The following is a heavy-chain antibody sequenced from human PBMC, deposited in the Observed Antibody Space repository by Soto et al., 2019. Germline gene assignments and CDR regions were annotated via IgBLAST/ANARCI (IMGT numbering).Heavy chain of an antibody. CDR1: GGSISSSSYY. J-gene: IGHJ4*02. D-gene: IGHD3-22*01. V-gene: IGHV4-39*01. Sequence: PSETLSLTCTVSGGSISSSSYYWGWIRQPPGKGLEWIGSIYYSGSTYYNPSLKSRVTISVDTSKNQFSLKLSSVTAADTAVYYCARRARGYYDSSGYYRNWGQGTLVTVSS. CDR2: IYYSGST. CDR3: ARRARGYYDSSGYYRN.